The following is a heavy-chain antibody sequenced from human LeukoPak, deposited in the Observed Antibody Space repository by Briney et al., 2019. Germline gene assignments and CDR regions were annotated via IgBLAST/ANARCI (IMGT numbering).Heavy chain of an antibody. Sequence: SSETLSLTCTVSGVSISSNYWSWIRQPPGKGLEWNGLEWIGYIHANGDTNYNPSLNRRVTMSLDSSRRHLSLNLSSLTAADTAVYFCAGYDHCNYLAYWGQGILVTVSS. CDR1: GVSISSNY. D-gene: IGHD1-14*01. J-gene: IGHJ4*02. CDR2: IHANGDT. V-gene: IGHV4-4*08. CDR3: AGYDHCNYLAY.